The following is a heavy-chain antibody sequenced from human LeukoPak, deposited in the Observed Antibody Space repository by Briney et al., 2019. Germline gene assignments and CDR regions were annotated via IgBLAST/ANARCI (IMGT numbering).Heavy chain of an antibody. J-gene: IGHJ4*02. CDR2: INPNSGGT. D-gene: IGHD5-12*01. Sequence: ASVKVSCKASGYTFTGYYMHWVRQAPGQGLEWMGGINPNSGGTHYAQKFQGRVTMTRDTSISTAYMELSRLRSDDTAVYYCARDYSGYPELWGFDYWGQGTLVTVSS. V-gene: IGHV1-2*02. CDR3: ARDYSGYPELWGFDY. CDR1: GYTFTGYY.